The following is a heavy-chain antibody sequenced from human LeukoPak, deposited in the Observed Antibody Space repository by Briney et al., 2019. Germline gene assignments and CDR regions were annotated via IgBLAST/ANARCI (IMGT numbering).Heavy chain of an antibody. Sequence: GGSLRLSCAASGFTFSSYDMHWVRQATGKGLEWVSAISGSGGSTYYADSVKGRFTISRDNSKNTLYLQMNSLRAEDTAVYYCAKDPLRLDSYLVGFDPWGQGTLVTVSS. V-gene: IGHV3-23*01. CDR2: ISGSGGST. CDR3: AKDPLRLDSYLVGFDP. J-gene: IGHJ5*02. CDR1: GFTFSSYD. D-gene: IGHD5-24*01.